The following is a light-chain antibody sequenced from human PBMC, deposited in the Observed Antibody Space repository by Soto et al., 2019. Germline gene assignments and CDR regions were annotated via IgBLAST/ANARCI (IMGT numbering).Light chain of an antibody. CDR3: QQCNHWPYT. J-gene: IGKJ2*01. V-gene: IGKV3-15*01. CDR2: DAS. CDR1: QSVRSN. Sequence: EVVMTQSPATLSVSPGERATLSCRASQSVRSNLVWYQQKPGQAPRLLIYDASTRATGIPGRFSGSGSGTQFTLIISSLQSEDFALYFSQQCNHWPYTFGHGKKLELK.